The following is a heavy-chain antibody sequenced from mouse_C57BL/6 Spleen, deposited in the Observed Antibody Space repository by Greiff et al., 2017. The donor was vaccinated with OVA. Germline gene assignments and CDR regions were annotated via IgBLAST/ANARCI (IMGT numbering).Heavy chain of an antibody. D-gene: IGHD2-5*01. CDR3: TSYYSNYPAWFAY. V-gene: IGHV14-1*01. CDR2: IDPEDGDT. CDR1: GFNIKDYY. J-gene: IGHJ3*01. Sequence: DVQLQESGAELVRPGASVKLSCTASGFNIKDYYMHWVKQRPEQGLEWIGRIDPEDGDTEYAPKFQGKATMTADTSSNTAYLQLSSLTSEDTAVYYCTSYYSNYPAWFAYWGQGTLVTVSA.